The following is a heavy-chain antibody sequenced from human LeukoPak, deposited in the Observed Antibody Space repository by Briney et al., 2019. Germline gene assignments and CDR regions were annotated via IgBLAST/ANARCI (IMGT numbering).Heavy chain of an antibody. CDR1: GFTFSSYI. Sequence: PGGSLRLSCAASGFTFSSYIMNWVRQAPGKGLEWVSSISSSSSYIYYADSVKGRFTISRDNAKNSLSLQMNSLRAEDTGVYYCERDIKDIVVVPAFYAFDIWGQGTMVTVSS. D-gene: IGHD2-2*01. J-gene: IGHJ3*02. CDR3: ERDIKDIVVVPAFYAFDI. CDR2: ISSSSSYI. V-gene: IGHV3-21*01.